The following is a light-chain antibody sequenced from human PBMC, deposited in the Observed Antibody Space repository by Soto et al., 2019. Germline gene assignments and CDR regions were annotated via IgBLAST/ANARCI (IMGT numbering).Light chain of an antibody. J-gene: IGKJ1*01. CDR3: QQYVSWT. V-gene: IGKV3-20*01. CDR2: GTS. Sequence: EIVLTQSPGTLSVSPGERATLSCRASQTISSNYLAWYQQKPGQAPGLLIYGTSSRATGIPDRFSGSGSGTDFTLTISRLEPEDSAIYYCQQYVSWTFGQGTKVELK. CDR1: QTISSNY.